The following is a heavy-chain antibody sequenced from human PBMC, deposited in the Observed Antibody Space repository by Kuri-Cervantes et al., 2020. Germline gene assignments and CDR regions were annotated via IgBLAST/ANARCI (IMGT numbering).Heavy chain of an antibody. CDR3: ARAACSGGSCHGVGAFGT. V-gene: IGHV4-4*07. Sequence: GSLRLSCTVSGGSISSYYWSWIRQPAGKGLEWIGRIYTSGSTNYNPSLKSRVTISVDKSKNQFSLKLTSVTAADTAIYHCARAACSGGSCHGVGAFGTWGPGTMVTVSS. CDR2: IYTSGST. J-gene: IGHJ3*02. CDR1: GGSISSYY. D-gene: IGHD2-15*01.